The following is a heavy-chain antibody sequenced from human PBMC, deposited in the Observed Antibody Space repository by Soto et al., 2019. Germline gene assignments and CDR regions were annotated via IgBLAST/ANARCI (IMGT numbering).Heavy chain of an antibody. J-gene: IGHJ4*02. CDR2: ISAYNGNT. Sequence: ASVKVSCKASGYTFTSYGISWVRQAPGQGLEWMGWISAYNGNTNYAQKLQGRVTMTTDTSTSTAYMELRSLRSDDTAVYYCARRFQYDILTGSYYFDYWGQGTLVTVSS. D-gene: IGHD3-9*01. CDR3: ARRFQYDILTGSYYFDY. CDR1: GYTFTSYG. V-gene: IGHV1-18*01.